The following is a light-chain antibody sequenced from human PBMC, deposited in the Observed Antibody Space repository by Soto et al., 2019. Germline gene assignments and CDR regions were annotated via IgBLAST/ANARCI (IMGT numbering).Light chain of an antibody. J-gene: IGKJ1*01. CDR2: GAS. CDR3: LQAINYTWT. V-gene: IGKV3-15*01. CDR1: KSVGRN. Sequence: IVMTQSPATLSLSPGERATLSCWASKSVGRNLAWYQQKPGQAPMLLIYGASTSATGIPARFSGSGSGTEGTIAISSLQKEDASTYYCLQAINYTWTFGQGTKVDIK.